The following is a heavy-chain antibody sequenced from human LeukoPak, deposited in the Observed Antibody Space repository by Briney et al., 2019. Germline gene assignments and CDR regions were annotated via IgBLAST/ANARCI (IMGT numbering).Heavy chain of an antibody. Sequence: LIGYIYYSGSTKYNPSLKSRGTISVDTSKKKFSLKLSSVTAADTAVYYCARKRVGATAFDYWGQGTLVTVSS. V-gene: IGHV4-59*01. CDR3: ARKRVGATAFDY. CDR2: IYYSGST. D-gene: IGHD1-26*01. J-gene: IGHJ4*02.